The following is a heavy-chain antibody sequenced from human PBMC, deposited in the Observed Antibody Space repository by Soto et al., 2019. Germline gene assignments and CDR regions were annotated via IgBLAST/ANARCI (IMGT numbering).Heavy chain of an antibody. J-gene: IGHJ6*02. CDR2: ISSNGGST. CDR1: GFTFSSYA. CDR3: ARGDSSDYYGMDV. V-gene: IGHV3-64*01. Sequence: GVLRLSCAASGFTFSSYAMHWVRQAPGKGLEYVSAISSNGGSTYYANSVKGRFTISRDNSKNTLYLQMGSLRAEDMAVYYCARGDSSDYYGMDVWGQGTTVTVSS. D-gene: IGHD2-21*02.